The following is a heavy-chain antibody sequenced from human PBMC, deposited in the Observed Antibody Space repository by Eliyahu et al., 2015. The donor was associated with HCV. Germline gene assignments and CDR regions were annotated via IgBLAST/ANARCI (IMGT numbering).Heavy chain of an antibody. CDR3: ASGGGGIAVTGTGGWFDP. V-gene: IGHV4-59*01. CDR2: IHYSGST. Sequence: QVQLQESGPGLVKPSETLSLTCTVSGGSIPTYXWXWIRQPPGKGLEWIGYIHYSGSTNYNPSLKSRVTISIDTSKNQFSLKLTSVTAADTAMYYCASGGGGIAVTGTGGWFDPWGQGTLVTVSS. J-gene: IGHJ5*02. CDR1: GGSIPTYX. D-gene: IGHD6-19*01.